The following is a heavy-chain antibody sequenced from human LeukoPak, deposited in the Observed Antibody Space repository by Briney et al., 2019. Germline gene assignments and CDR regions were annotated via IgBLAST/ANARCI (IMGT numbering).Heavy chain of an antibody. CDR1: GFTFSSYG. J-gene: IGHJ4*02. Sequence: GRSLRLSCAASGFTFSSYGMHWVRQAPGKGLEWVAVIWYDGSNKYYADSAKGRFTISRDNSKNTLYLQMNSLRAEDTAVYYCAVAGSSGYFDYWGQGTLVTVSS. V-gene: IGHV3-33*01. CDR3: AVAGSSGYFDY. D-gene: IGHD3-22*01. CDR2: IWYDGSNK.